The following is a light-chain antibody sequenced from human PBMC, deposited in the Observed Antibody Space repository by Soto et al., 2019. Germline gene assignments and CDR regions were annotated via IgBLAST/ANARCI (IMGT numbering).Light chain of an antibody. V-gene: IGKV1-5*01. CDR3: QQYNSYSRA. Sequence: IQMTQSPSTLSASVGDRVTITCRASQSIGIWLAWYQHKPGRAPKLLIYDASTLEGGVPSRFSGSRSGTEFTFTISSLQPDDFATYYCQQYNSYSRAFGQGTKVDIK. CDR2: DAS. CDR1: QSIGIW. J-gene: IGKJ1*01.